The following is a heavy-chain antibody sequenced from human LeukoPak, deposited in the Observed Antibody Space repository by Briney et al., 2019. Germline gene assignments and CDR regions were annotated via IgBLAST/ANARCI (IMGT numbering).Heavy chain of an antibody. CDR3: ARAAVGTSGWYSFDY. Sequence: GGSLRLSCAASGFTFSSYSMHWVRQAPGKGLEWVADISYDTNSEYYADSVRGRFTISRDNPKNTLYLQMISLIPEDTAVYYCARAAVGTSGWYSFDYWGQGALVTVSS. V-gene: IGHV3-30-3*01. CDR2: ISYDTNSE. J-gene: IGHJ4*02. CDR1: GFTFSSYS. D-gene: IGHD6-19*01.